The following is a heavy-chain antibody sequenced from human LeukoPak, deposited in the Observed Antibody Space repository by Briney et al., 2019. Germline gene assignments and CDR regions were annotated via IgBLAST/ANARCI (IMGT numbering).Heavy chain of an antibody. V-gene: IGHV1-69*13. CDR2: IIPIFGTA. CDR3: AGLHLAEGSSFDY. Sequence: SVTVSFKASGGTFSIYAISWVRQAPGQGLEWMGGIIPIFGTANYAQKFQGRVTITADESTSTAYMELSSLRSEDTAVYYCAGLHLAEGSSFDYWGQGTLVTVSS. J-gene: IGHJ4*02. D-gene: IGHD3-3*02. CDR1: GGTFSIYA.